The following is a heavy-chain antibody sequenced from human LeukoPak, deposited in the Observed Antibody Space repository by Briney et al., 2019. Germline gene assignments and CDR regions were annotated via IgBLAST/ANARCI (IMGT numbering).Heavy chain of an antibody. J-gene: IGHJ3*02. CDR2: MNPISGYT. CDR3: ARGNRLYTSSWSALAFDI. D-gene: IGHD6-13*01. CDR1: GYTFTNYD. V-gene: IGHV1-8*01. Sequence: ASVKVSCKASGYTFTNYDINWVRQATGQGLEWMGWMNPISGYTGFARKFQGRVTMTGDTSISTAYMELSSLTSEDAAVYYCARGNRLYTSSWSALAFDIWGQGTMVTVSS.